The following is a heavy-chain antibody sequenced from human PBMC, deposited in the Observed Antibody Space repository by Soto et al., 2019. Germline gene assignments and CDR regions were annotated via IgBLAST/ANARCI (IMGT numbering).Heavy chain of an antibody. D-gene: IGHD1-1*01. V-gene: IGHV3-30*18. J-gene: IGHJ4*02. CDR2: ISYDGNVA. CDR1: GFTFSNYG. Sequence: QVQLVESEGGVVQPGRSLRLSCTASGFTFSNYGRHWVRQAPGKGLEWVTVISYDGNVAYYADSVKGRFTSSRDNSKKTLYLQMNSLRTEDAAVYYCAKEGPITNWYFDYWGQGTLVTVSS. CDR3: AKEGPITNWYFDY.